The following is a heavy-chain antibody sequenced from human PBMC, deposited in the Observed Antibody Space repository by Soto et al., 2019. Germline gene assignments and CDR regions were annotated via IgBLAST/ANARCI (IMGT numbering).Heavy chain of an antibody. CDR2: ISYDGSNK. CDR1: GFTCSSYA. J-gene: IGHJ6*02. Sequence: PGGSVRLSCAASGFTCSSYAMHWVRQAPGKGLEWVAVISYDGSNKYYADSVKGRFTISRDNSKNTLYLQMNSLRAEDTAVYYCARDSSPIFEPHYSPSMAVWGQGTTVTVSS. V-gene: IGHV3-30-3*01. D-gene: IGHD2-15*01. CDR3: ARDSSPIFEPHYSPSMAV.